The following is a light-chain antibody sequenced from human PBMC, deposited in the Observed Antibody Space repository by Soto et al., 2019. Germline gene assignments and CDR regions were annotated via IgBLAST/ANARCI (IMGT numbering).Light chain of an antibody. V-gene: IGLV2-14*01. CDR1: SSDVGGYNY. CDR2: EVS. Sequence: QSALTQPASVSGSPGQSINISCTGTSSDVGGYNYVSWYQQHPGKAPKVMIYEVSNRPSGVSNRFSGSKSGNTAALTISGLQAEDEADYYCSSYRSSGSLVFGTGTKVTVL. J-gene: IGLJ1*01. CDR3: SSYRSSGSLV.